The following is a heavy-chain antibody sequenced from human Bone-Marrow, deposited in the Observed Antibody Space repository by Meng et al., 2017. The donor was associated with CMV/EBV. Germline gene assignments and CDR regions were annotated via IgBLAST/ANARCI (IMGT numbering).Heavy chain of an antibody. J-gene: IGHJ1*01. CDR1: GFTFSSYS. D-gene: IGHD2-21*01. V-gene: IGHV3-21*01. CDR2: ISSSSSYI. CDR3: AREDGGEVVVIEQSFQH. Sequence: GGSLRLSCAASGFTFSSYSMNWVRQAPGKGLEWVSSISSSSSYIYYADSVRGRFTISRDNAKNSLYLQMNSLSADDTAVYYCAREDGGEVVVIEQSFQHWGQGTLVTVSS.